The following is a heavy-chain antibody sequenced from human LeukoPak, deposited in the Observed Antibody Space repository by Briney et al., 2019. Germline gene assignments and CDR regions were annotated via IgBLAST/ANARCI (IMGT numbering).Heavy chain of an antibody. D-gene: IGHD4-17*01. CDR3: ARENYGAPYNWFDP. CDR1: GFTFSSYS. Sequence: GGSLRLSCAASGFTFSSYSMNWVRQAPGKGVEWVSSISSSSSYIYYADSVKGRFTISRDNAKNSLYLQMNSLRAEDTAVYYCARENYGAPYNWFDPWGQGTLVTVSS. CDR2: ISSSSSYI. V-gene: IGHV3-21*01. J-gene: IGHJ5*02.